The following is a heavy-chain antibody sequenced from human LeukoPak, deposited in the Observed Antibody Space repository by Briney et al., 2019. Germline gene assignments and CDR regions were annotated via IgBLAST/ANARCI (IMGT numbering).Heavy chain of an antibody. CDR2: IKEDGSEK. CDR1: GFIFSRYW. V-gene: IGHV3-7*03. J-gene: IGHJ6*04. Sequence: GGSLRLSCAASGFIFSRYWMSWVRQAPGKGLEWVANIKEDGSEKYCVDSVKGRFTISRDNAKNSLYLQTNSLRAEDTAVYYCARRALRYCSSTSCPAQYYGVDVWGKGTTVTVSS. CDR3: ARRALRYCSSTSCPAQYYGVDV. D-gene: IGHD2-2*01.